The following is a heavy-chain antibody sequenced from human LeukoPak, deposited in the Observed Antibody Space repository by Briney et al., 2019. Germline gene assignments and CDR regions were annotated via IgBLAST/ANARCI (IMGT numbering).Heavy chain of an antibody. CDR2: ISSSGSTI. V-gene: IGHV3-48*03. J-gene: IGHJ3*02. CDR3: AKGIVPAPNGAFDI. D-gene: IGHD2-2*01. Sequence: GGSLRLSCAASGFTFSSYEMNWVRQAPGKGLEWVSYISSSGSTIYYADSVKGRFTISRDNSKNTLYLQMNSLRAEDTAVYYCAKGIVPAPNGAFDIWGQGTMVTVSS. CDR1: GFTFSSYE.